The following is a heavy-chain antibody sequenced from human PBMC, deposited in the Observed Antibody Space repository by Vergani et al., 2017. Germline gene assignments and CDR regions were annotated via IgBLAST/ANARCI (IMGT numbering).Heavy chain of an antibody. D-gene: IGHD5-12*01. CDR1: GFTFSSYS. CDR3: ARLSGYDSTGAFDY. CDR2: ISSSSSYI. J-gene: IGHJ4*02. V-gene: IGHV3-21*01. Sequence: EVQMVESGGGLVKPGGSLRRSCAASGFTFSSYSMNWVRQAPGKGLEWVSSISSSSSYIYYADSVKGRFTISRDNAKNSLYLQMNSLRAEDTAVYYCARLSGYDSTGAFDYWGQGTLVTVSS.